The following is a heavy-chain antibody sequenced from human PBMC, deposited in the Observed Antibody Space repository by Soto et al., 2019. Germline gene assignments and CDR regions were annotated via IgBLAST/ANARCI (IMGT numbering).Heavy chain of an antibody. CDR2: INHSGST. V-gene: IGHV4-34*01. J-gene: IGHJ6*02. Sequence: SETLSLTCAVYGGSFSGYYWSWIRQPPGKGLEWIGEINHSGSTNYNPSLKSRVTISVDTSKNQFSLKLSPVTAADTAVYYCARRSSSWYRRYYYYYYGMDVWGQGTTVTVSS. CDR3: ARRSSSWYRRYYYYYYGMDV. CDR1: GGSFSGYY. D-gene: IGHD6-13*01.